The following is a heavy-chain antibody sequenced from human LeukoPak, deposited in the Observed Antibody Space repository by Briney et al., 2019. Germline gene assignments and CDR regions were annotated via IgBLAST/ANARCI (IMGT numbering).Heavy chain of an antibody. J-gene: IGHJ3*02. V-gene: IGHV3-21*01. CDR3: ARDPSGTYYPRVSGALDI. CDR1: GFTFSSYS. CDR2: ISSISSYV. D-gene: IGHD1-26*01. Sequence: GGSLRLSCAASGFTFSSYSMNWVRQAPGKGLEWVSSISSISSYVYYADSVKGRFTVSRDNAKNSLYLQMDSLRAEDTAVYYCARDPSGTYYPRVSGALDIWGQGTMVTVSS.